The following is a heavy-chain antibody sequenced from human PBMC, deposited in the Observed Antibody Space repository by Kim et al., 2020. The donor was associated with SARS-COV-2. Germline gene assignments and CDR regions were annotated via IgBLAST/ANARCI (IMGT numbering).Heavy chain of an antibody. Sequence: SETLSLTCTVSGGSISSYYWSWIRQPPGKGLEWIGYIYYSGSTNYNPSLKSRVTISVDTSKNQFSLKLSSVTAADTAVYYCARGGDGYIPDYWGQGTLVTVSS. CDR1: GGSISSYY. V-gene: IGHV4-59*01. CDR3: ARGGDGYIPDY. CDR2: IYYSGST. J-gene: IGHJ4*02. D-gene: IGHD5-12*01.